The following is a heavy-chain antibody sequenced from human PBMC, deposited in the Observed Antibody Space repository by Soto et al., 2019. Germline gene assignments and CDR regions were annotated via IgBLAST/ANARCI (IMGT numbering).Heavy chain of an antibody. CDR3: ARSDYDILTGYYRGAVDY. Sequence: GGSLRLSCAASGFTFSSYWMHWVRQAPGKGLVWVSRINSDGSNTSYADSVKGRFTISRDNAKNTLYLQMNSLRAEDTAVYYCARSDYDILTGYYRGAVDYWGQGTLVTVSS. J-gene: IGHJ4*02. CDR2: INSDGSNT. CDR1: GFTFSSYW. V-gene: IGHV3-74*01. D-gene: IGHD3-9*01.